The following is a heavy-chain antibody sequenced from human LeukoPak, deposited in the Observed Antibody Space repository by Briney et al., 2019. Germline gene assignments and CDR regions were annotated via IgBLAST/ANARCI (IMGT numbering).Heavy chain of an antibody. V-gene: IGHV1-69*01. Sequence: GSSAKVSCKASGGTFSSYAISWVRQAPGQGLEWMGGIIPIFGTANYAQKFQGRVTITADESTSTAYMELSGLRSEDTAVYYCARVRGRATVTPTLFDYWGQGTLVTVSS. CDR1: GGTFSSYA. CDR2: IIPIFGTA. CDR3: ARVRGRATVTPTLFDY. D-gene: IGHD4-17*01. J-gene: IGHJ4*02.